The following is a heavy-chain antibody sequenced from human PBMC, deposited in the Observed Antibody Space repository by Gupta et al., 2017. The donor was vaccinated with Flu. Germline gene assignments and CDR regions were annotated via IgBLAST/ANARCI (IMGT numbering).Heavy chain of an antibody. CDR1: FSLSTPGTR. CDR3: ARMGVVGTTIYVFDI. J-gene: IGHJ3*02. Sequence: FSLSTPGTRVSWIRQPPGKALEWLAHIEWDDDKFYNTSLESRLTISKDTSKNQVGLRMTNMDPVDTATYYCARMGVVGTTIYVFDIWGQGTIVTVSS. D-gene: IGHD1-26*01. CDR2: IEWDDDK. V-gene: IGHV2-70*04.